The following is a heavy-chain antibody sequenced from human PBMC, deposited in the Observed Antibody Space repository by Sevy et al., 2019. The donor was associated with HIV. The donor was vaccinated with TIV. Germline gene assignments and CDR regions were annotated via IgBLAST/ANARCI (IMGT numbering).Heavy chain of an antibody. Sequence: GGSLRLSCAASGFTFSTYWMSWVRQAPGKGLEWVATIKSDGRWTSYVNSVRGRFTISRDNAKNSLFLQMRSLRDEDTALYYCTRDGRASYNSPDYWGQGTLVTVSS. D-gene: IGHD1-1*01. CDR1: GFTFSTYW. CDR2: IKSDGRWT. J-gene: IGHJ4*02. CDR3: TRDGRASYNSPDY. V-gene: IGHV3-7*01.